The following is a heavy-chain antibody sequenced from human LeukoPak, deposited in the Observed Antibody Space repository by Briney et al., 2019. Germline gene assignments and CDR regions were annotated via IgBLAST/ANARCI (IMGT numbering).Heavy chain of an antibody. CDR2: IIPIFGTA. D-gene: IGHD2-15*01. J-gene: IGHJ4*02. Sequence: ASVKVSCKASGGTFSSYAISWVRQAPGQGLEWMGGIIPIFGTANYAQKFQGRVTITTDESTSTAYMELSSLRSEDTAVYYCARDQVDPASPPDFDFCAQGTLVTVSS. CDR3: ARDQVDPASPPDFDF. V-gene: IGHV1-69*05. CDR1: GGTFSSYA.